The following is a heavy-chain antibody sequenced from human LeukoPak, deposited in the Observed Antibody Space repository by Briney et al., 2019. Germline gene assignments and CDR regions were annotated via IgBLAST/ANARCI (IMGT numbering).Heavy chain of an antibody. J-gene: IGHJ4*02. CDR2: IWHDGSSR. Sequence: PGGSLRLSCAASGFTFSHYGMHWVRQAPGKGLEWVAVIWHDGSSRYYADCVKGRFTISRDNSRNTVYLQMNSLRAEDTAVYYCAKDAQRGFDYSNSLEYWGQGNLVTVSS. V-gene: IGHV3-33*06. CDR1: GFTFSHYG. D-gene: IGHD4-11*01. CDR3: AKDAQRGFDYSNSLEY.